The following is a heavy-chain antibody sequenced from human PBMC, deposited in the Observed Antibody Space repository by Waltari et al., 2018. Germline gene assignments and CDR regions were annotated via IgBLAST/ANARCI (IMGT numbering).Heavy chain of an antibody. CDR1: GFTFSSYA. D-gene: IGHD6-13*01. V-gene: IGHV3-30*01. Sequence: QVQLVESGGGVVQPGRSLRLSCAASGFTFSSYAMHWVRQAPGKGLEWVAVISYDGSNKYYADSGKGRFTISRDNSKNTLYLQMNSLRAEDTAVYYCARDSFPAAIRPYYYGMDVWGQGTTVTVSS. CDR3: ARDSFPAAIRPYYYGMDV. CDR2: ISYDGSNK. J-gene: IGHJ6*02.